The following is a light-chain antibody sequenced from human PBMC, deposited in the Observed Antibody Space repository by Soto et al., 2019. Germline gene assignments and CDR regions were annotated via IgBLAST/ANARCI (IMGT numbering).Light chain of an antibody. Sequence: EILLTQSPATLSLSPLEIATLSFMASQSVSSYLAWYQQKPGQAPRLLIYGASTRAAGFPARFSGSGSGTDFTLTISSLQSEDFAVYYCQQYDNWPWTFGQGTKVDIK. CDR2: GAS. J-gene: IGKJ1*01. CDR1: QSVSSY. V-gene: IGKV3-15*01. CDR3: QQYDNWPWT.